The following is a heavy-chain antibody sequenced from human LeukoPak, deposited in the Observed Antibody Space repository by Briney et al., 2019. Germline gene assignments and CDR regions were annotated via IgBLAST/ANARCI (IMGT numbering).Heavy chain of an antibody. V-gene: IGHV4-39*01. CDR3: ARQAVVGATRWFDP. CDR1: GGSISSSIHY. CDR2: IYYSGSA. J-gene: IGHJ5*02. Sequence: SETLSLTCTVSGGSISSSIHYWGWIRQPPGTGLEWIGGIYYSGSAYYNPSLKSRVTVSVDTSKKQFSLKLRSVTAADTAVYYCARQAVVGATRWFDPWGQGTLVTVSS. D-gene: IGHD1-26*01.